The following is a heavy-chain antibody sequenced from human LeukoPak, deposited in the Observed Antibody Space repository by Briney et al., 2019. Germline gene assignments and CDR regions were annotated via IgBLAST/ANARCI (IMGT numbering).Heavy chain of an antibody. V-gene: IGHV1-8*01. CDR2: LNPMNGST. D-gene: IGHD3-3*01. CDR3: ARGRITVFGVITYYYYYYGMDV. CDR1: GYTFTRYD. J-gene: IGHJ6*02. Sequence: ASVKVSCKASGYTFTRYDINWVRQAPGQGRECMGWLNPMNGSTGYAQKFQGRVIMTRNTSISTAYMELSSLTSEDTAVYYCARGRITVFGVITYYYYYYGMDVWGQGTTVTVSS.